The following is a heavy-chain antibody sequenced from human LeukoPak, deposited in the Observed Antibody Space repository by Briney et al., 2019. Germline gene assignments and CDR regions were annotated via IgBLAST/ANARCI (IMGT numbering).Heavy chain of an antibody. CDR1: GFTFDDYA. J-gene: IGHJ6*03. Sequence: GGSLRLSCAASGFTFDDYAMHWVRQVPGKGLGWHSGISWNSGSIGYADSVKGRFTISRDNAKNSLYLQMNSLRAEDTALYYCAKGYYYGSGSYRDYMDVWGKGTTVTVSS. CDR3: AKGYYYGSGSYRDYMDV. CDR2: ISWNSGSI. D-gene: IGHD3-10*01. V-gene: IGHV3-9*01.